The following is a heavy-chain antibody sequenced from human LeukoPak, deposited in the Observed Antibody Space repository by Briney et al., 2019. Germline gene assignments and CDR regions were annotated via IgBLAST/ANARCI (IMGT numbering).Heavy chain of an antibody. CDR2: INTDIGGT. D-gene: IGHD4-23*01. CDR1: GYTFTDYY. V-gene: IGHV1-2*02. J-gene: IGHJ4*02. Sequence: ASVKVSCKASGYTFTDYYMHWVRQAPGQGLEWMGWINTDIGGTNYAQNFQGRVTMTRDTSISTAYMELSRLRSDDTAVYYCARPFIETPSLGALDYWGQGTLVTVSS. CDR3: ARPFIETPSLGALDY.